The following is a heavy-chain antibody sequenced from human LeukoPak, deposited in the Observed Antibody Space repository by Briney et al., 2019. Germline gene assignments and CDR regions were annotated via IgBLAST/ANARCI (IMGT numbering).Heavy chain of an antibody. Sequence: SETLSLTCTVSGGSISSYYWSWIRQPPGKGLEWIGYIYYSGSTNYNPSLKSRVTISVDTSKNQFSLKLSSVTAADTAVYYCARVGGVVRGVIHLDYYGMDVWGQGTTVTVSS. CDR1: GGSISSYY. CDR2: IYYSGST. CDR3: ARVGGVVRGVIHLDYYGMDV. V-gene: IGHV4-59*01. D-gene: IGHD3-10*01. J-gene: IGHJ6*02.